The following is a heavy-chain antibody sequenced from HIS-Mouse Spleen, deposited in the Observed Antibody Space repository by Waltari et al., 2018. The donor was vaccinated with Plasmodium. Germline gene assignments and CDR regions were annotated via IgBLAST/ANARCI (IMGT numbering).Heavy chain of an antibody. CDR1: GGSISSSSYY. Sequence: QLQLQESGPGLVKPSETLSLTCTVSGGSISSSSYYWGWIRQPPGKGLEGIGSIYYSGTTDYNPSRKGRVTIAVDTSKNQFSLKLSSVTAADTAVYYCASSLGNGAFDIWGQGTMVTVSS. J-gene: IGHJ3*02. V-gene: IGHV4-39*07. D-gene: IGHD3-16*02. CDR2: IYYSGTT. CDR3: ASSLGNGAFDI.